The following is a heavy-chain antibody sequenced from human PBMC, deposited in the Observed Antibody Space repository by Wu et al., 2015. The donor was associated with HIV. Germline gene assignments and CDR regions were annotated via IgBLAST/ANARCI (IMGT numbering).Heavy chain of an antibody. Sequence: QVQLVQSGAEVKKPRSSVKVSCKASGGTFNNFAISWVRQAPGQGLEWMGGIIPIFRSANYAQKFQGRVTITADESTSTTYMELSDLKSEDTALYYCARLGPPCSTDTCYYHFDYWGQGTLVTVSS. CDR1: GGTFNNFA. D-gene: IGHD2-2*01. J-gene: IGHJ4*02. CDR3: ARLGPPCSTDTCYYHFDY. V-gene: IGHV1-69*12. CDR2: IIPIFRSA.